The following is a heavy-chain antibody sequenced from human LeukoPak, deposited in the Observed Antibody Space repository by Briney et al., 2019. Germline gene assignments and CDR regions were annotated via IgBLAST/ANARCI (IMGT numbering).Heavy chain of an antibody. CDR2: IYSGGRT. CDR1: GFTVSSNY. V-gene: IGHV3-53*01. CDR3: ASNFESSGFYPY. D-gene: IGHD3-22*01. J-gene: IGHJ4*02. Sequence: GGSLRLSRAASGFTVSSNYMSWVRQAPGKGLEWVSIIYSGGRTDYADSVKGRFTVSRDNSKNTVYLQMSSLRADDTAVYYCASNFESSGFYPYWGQGILVTVSS.